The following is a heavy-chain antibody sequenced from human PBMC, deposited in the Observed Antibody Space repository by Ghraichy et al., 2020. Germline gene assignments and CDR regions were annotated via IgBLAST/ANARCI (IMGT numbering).Heavy chain of an antibody. D-gene: IGHD1-14*01. CDR1: GGSVSSANYY. Sequence: SETLSLTCTVSGGSVSSANYYWSWVRQPPGKGLEWIGYIYYSGNTNYNPSLMSRVTMSVDTSKNQFSLKLTSVTAADTAQYFCGRVDRADRAFDSWGQGTLITVSS. J-gene: IGHJ4*02. CDR2: IYYSGNT. CDR3: GRVDRADRAFDS. V-gene: IGHV4-61*01.